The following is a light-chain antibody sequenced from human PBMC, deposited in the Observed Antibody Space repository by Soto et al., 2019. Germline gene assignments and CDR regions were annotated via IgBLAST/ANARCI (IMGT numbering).Light chain of an antibody. Sequence: DIQMTQSPSSLSASVGDRVTITCRASQSISSYLNWYQQKPGKAPKLLIYAASSLQSGVQSRFSGSGSGTDFTLTICSLQPEDFATYYCQQSYSMYTFGQGTKLEIK. J-gene: IGKJ2*01. CDR2: AAS. CDR1: QSISSY. V-gene: IGKV1-39*01. CDR3: QQSYSMYT.